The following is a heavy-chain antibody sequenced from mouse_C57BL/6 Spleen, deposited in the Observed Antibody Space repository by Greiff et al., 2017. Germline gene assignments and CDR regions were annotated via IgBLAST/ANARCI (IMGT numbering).Heavy chain of an antibody. V-gene: IGHV1-50*01. Sequence: VQLQESGAELVKPGASVKLSCKASGYTFTSYWMQWVKQRPGQGLEWIGEIDPSDSYTNYNQKFKGKATLTVDTSSSTAYMQLSSLTSEDSAVYYCARGGYAMDYWGQGTSVTVSS. CDR3: ARGGYAMDY. J-gene: IGHJ4*01. CDR2: IDPSDSYT. CDR1: GYTFTSYW.